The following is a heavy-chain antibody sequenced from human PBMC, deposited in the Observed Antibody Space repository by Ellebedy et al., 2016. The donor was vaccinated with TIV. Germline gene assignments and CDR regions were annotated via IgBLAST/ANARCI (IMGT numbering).Heavy chain of an antibody. D-gene: IGHD6-13*01. V-gene: IGHV4-30-2*01. Sequence: SETLSLTXAVSGGSISSGGYSWSWIRQPPGKGLEWIGYIYHSGSTYYNPSLKSRVTISVDRSKNQFSLKLSSVTAADTAVYYCARLYGYSSSWPRQGWFDPWGQGTLVTVSS. CDR3: ARLYGYSSSWPRQGWFDP. CDR2: IYHSGST. CDR1: GGSISSGGYS. J-gene: IGHJ5*02.